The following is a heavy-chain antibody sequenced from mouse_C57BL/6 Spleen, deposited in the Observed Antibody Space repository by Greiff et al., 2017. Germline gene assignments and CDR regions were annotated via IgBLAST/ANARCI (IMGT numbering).Heavy chain of an antibody. J-gene: IGHJ3*01. V-gene: IGHV1-82*01. CDR2: IYPGDGDT. Sequence: VQLQQSGPELVKPGASVKISCKASGYAFSSSWMNWVKQRPGKGLEWIGRIYPGDGDTNYNGKFKGKATLTADKSSSTAYMQLSSLTSEDSAVYFCAREDYGNYMFAYWGQGTLVTVSA. CDR1: GYAFSSSW. D-gene: IGHD2-1*01. CDR3: AREDYGNYMFAY.